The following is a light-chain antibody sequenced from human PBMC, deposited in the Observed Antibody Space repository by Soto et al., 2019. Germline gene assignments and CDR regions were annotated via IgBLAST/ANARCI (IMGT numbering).Light chain of an antibody. CDR3: SSYTSSSTLFYG. J-gene: IGLJ1*01. CDR1: SSGVGDYNY. CDR2: DVS. V-gene: IGLV2-14*01. Sequence: QSVLTQPASVSGSPGQSITISCTGTSSGVGDYNYVSWYQQHPGKAPKLMIYDVSDRPSGVSNRFSGSKSGNTASLTISGLQAEDGADYYCSSYTSSSTLFYGFGTGTKVTVL.